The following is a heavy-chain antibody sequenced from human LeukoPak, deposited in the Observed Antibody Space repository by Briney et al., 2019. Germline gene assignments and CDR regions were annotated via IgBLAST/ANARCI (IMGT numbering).Heavy chain of an antibody. J-gene: IGHJ4*02. CDR2: INPNNGGT. CDR3: ARGYALYSGRYIDFDY. CDR1: GYTFTRYG. D-gene: IGHD1-26*01. Sequence: ASVKVSCKASGYTFTRYGISWVRQAPGQGLEWMGWINPNNGGTNYAQKFQGRVTMTRDTSISTAYMELSRLRSDDTAVYYCARGYALYSGRYIDFDYWGQGTLVTVSS. V-gene: IGHV1-2*02.